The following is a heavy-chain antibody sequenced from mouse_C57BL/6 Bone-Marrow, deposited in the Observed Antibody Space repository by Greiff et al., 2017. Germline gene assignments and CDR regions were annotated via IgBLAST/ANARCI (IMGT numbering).Heavy chain of an antibody. D-gene: IGHD1-1*01. J-gene: IGHJ2*01. Sequence: VKVVESGPELVKPGASVKISCKASGYAFSSSWMNWVKQRPGKGLEWIGRIYPGDGDTNYNGKFKGKATLTADKSSSTAYMQLSSLTSEDSAVYFCARVGLLLRSLYYWGQGTTLTVSS. V-gene: IGHV1-82*01. CDR2: IYPGDGDT. CDR3: ARVGLLLRSLYY. CDR1: GYAFSSSW.